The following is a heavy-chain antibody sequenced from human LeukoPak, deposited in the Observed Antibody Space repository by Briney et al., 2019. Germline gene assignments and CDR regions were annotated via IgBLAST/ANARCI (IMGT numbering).Heavy chain of an antibody. Sequence: GGSLRLSCEASGFTFNTYLMSWVRQAPGEGLEWVANIKQDGSEKYYVDSVKGRFTISRDNAKNSLYLQMNSLRAEDTAMYYCARDSAGNDYWGQGTLVTVSS. CDR2: IKQDGSEK. CDR3: ARDSAGNDY. V-gene: IGHV3-7*01. CDR1: GFTFNTYL. D-gene: IGHD6-13*01. J-gene: IGHJ4*02.